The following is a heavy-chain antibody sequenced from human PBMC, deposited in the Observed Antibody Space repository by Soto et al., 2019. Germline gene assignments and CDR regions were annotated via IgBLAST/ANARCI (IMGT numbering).Heavy chain of an antibody. V-gene: IGHV3-53*02. CDR1: GFTVSSNY. J-gene: IGHJ5*02. CDR3: ARYDSQDGWFDP. D-gene: IGHD3-22*01. Sequence: VQLVETGGGLIQPGGSLRLSCAAFGFTVSSNYMSWVRQAPGKGLEWVSVIYTGGSTQYADSVKGRFTISRDNSKNTLYLQMNTLRAEDTAVYYCARYDSQDGWFDPWGQGTLVTVSS. CDR2: IYTGGST.